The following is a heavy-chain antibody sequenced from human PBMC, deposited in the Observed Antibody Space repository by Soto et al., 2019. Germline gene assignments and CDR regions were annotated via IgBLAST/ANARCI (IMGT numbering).Heavy chain of an antibody. CDR3: ARDLGNVDTAEDGGYYYYYGMDV. D-gene: IGHD5-18*01. CDR2: IIPIFGTA. J-gene: IGHJ6*02. Sequence: GASVKVCCKASGGTFSSYAISWVRQAPGQGLEWMGVIIPIFGTANYAQNFQGRVTITADKSTSTAYMELSSLRSEDTAVYYCARDLGNVDTAEDGGYYYYYGMDVGGQGATVTVSS. CDR1: GGTFSSYA. V-gene: IGHV1-69*06.